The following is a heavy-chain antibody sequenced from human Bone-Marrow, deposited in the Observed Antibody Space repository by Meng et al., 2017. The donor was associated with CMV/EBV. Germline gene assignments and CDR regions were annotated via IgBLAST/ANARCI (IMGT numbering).Heavy chain of an antibody. CDR1: GYTFTSYD. Sequence: ASVKVSCKASGYTFTSYDINWVRQATGQGLEWMGWMNPNSGNTGYAQKFQGRVTITRNTSISTAYMELRSLRSDDTAVYYCARGLELGVIVPAQVDFWGQGTLVTVSS. V-gene: IGHV1-8*03. CDR2: MNPNSGNT. D-gene: IGHD2-2*01. CDR3: ARGLELGVIVPAQVDF. J-gene: IGHJ4*02.